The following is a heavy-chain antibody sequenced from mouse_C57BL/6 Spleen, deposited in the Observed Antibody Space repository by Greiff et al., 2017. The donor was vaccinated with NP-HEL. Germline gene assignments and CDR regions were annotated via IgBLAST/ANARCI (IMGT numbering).Heavy chain of an antibody. J-gene: IGHJ2*01. Sequence: VMLVESGAELVRPGTSVKVSCKASGYAFTNYLIEWVKQRPGQGLEWIGVINPGSGGTNYNEKFKGKATLTADKSSSTAYMQLSSLTSEDSAVYFCARLPDYWGQGTTLTVSS. CDR3: ARLPDY. V-gene: IGHV1-54*01. CDR1: GYAFTNYL. CDR2: INPGSGGT.